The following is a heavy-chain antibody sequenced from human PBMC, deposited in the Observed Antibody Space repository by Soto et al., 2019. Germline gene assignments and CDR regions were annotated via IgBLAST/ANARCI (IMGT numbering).Heavy chain of an antibody. V-gene: IGHV3-21*01. D-gene: IGHD4-4*01. Sequence: EVQLVESGGGLVKPGGSLRLSCAASGFTFSSYSMNWVRQTPGKGLEWVSSISGSGNYTHYADFLRGRFTISRDNAKTSLYLQMNSLRAEDTAVYYCAREGINNYNEYYFDSWGQGTVVTVSS. CDR3: AREGINNYNEYYFDS. CDR2: ISGSGNYT. CDR1: GFTFSSYS. J-gene: IGHJ4*02.